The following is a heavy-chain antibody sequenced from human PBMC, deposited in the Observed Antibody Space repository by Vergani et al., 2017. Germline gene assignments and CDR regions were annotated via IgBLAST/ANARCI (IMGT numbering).Heavy chain of an antibody. D-gene: IGHD5-12*01. CDR1: GFSFPGYA. J-gene: IGHJ4*02. V-gene: IGHV3-23*01. CDR3: TKGSRGYTGYFFDY. Sequence: EVQLLESGGGLVQPGGSLRLSCEASGFSFPGYAMSWVRPASGKGLEWVSSVSGSSATPYYADSVEGRFIISRDNSKNTLHLQMNSLRADDTAVYYCTKGSRGYTGYFFDYWGQGTLATVSS. CDR2: VSGSSATP.